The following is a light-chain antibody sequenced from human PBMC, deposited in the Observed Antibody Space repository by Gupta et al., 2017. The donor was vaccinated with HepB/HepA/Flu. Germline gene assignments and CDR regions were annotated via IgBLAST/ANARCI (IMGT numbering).Light chain of an antibody. J-gene: IGLJ2*01. Sequence: SSVLTQPPSGSVAPGKTARITCGGNNIGSKSVHWYQKKPGQAPVLVVYDDSDRPSGIPERFAGSNSGNTATLTISRVEAGDEADYYCQVWDSSSDHVVFGGGTKLTVL. CDR3: QVWDSSSDHVV. CDR1: NIGSKS. CDR2: DDS. V-gene: IGLV3-21*03.